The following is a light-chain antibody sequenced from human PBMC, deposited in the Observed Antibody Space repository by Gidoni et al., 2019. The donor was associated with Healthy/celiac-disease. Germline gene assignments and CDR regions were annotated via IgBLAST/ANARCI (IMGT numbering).Light chain of an antibody. CDR2: GAS. CDR1: QSVSSSY. J-gene: IGKJ2*02. CDR3: QQYGGT. V-gene: IGKV3-20*01. Sequence: DILLTQSPGTLSLSPGERATLSCRASQSVSSSYLAWYQHKPGQAPRLLIYGASSRATGIPDRFSGSGSGTDFTLTISRLEPEDFAVYYCQQYGGTFGQGTKLEIK.